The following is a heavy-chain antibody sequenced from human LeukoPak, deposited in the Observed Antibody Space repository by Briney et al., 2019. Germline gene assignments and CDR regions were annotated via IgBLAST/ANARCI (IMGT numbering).Heavy chain of an antibody. CDR2: ISAYNGNT. J-gene: IGHJ4*02. CDR3: ARDDIVVVPAALSGRFDY. V-gene: IGHV1-18*01. Sequence: GASVKVSCKASGYTSTSYGISWVRQAPEQGLEWMGWISAYNGNTNYAQKLQGRVTMTTDTSTSTAYMELRSLRSDDTAVYYCARDDIVVVPAALSGRFDYWGQGTLVTVSS. CDR1: GYTSTSYG. D-gene: IGHD2-2*01.